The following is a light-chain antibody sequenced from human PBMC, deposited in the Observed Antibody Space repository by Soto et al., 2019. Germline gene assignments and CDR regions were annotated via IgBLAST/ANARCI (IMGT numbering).Light chain of an antibody. CDR1: SSDVGGYNF. CDR2: EVS. CDR3: SSYTASSTLL. V-gene: IGLV2-14*03. J-gene: IGLJ1*01. Sequence: QSVLTQPASVSGSPGQSITISCTGTSSDVGGYNFVSWYQQYPGKAPKLLISEVSNRPSGVSNRFSGSKSGNTASLTISGLQADDEADYYCSSYTASSTLLFGTGTKLTVL.